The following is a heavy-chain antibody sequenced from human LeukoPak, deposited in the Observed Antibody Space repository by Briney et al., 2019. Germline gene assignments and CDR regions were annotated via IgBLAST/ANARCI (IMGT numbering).Heavy chain of an antibody. V-gene: IGHV4-39*01. Sequence: SETLSLTCTVSGGSISSRNYYWGWIRQPPGKGLEWIGNIYYNGSTYCEPSLKSRVTISVDTSKNQFSLKLSSVTAADTAVYYCVRRVIGWFDPWGQGTLVTVSS. CDR3: VRRVIGWFDP. D-gene: IGHD5/OR15-5a*01. CDR2: IYYNGST. J-gene: IGHJ5*02. CDR1: GGSISSRNYY.